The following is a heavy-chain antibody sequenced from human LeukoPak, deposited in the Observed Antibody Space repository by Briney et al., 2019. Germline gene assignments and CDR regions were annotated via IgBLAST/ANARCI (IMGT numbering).Heavy chain of an antibody. CDR3: AVFGVVIPDAYDI. V-gene: IGHV4-39*07. Sequence: SETLSLTCTVSGGSISSGSYYWGWIRQPPGKGLEWIGSTYYRGSTYYNPSLRSRVTISIDTSKSQFSVKLNSVTAADTAVYYCAVFGVVIPDAYDIWGQGTMVTVSS. CDR2: TYYRGST. D-gene: IGHD3-3*01. J-gene: IGHJ3*02. CDR1: GGSISSGSYY.